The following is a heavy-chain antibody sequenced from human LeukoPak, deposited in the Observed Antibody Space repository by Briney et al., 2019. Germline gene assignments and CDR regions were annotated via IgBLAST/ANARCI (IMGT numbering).Heavy chain of an antibody. Sequence: GGSLRLSCAASGFTFSYYAMHWVRQAPGKGLEWVAYIQYDGSNEQYADSVKGRFSISRDSSKNILYLQMNSVRVEDTAVYYCAKDRCSNGVGCYYYYMDVWGKGTTVTISS. CDR2: IQYDGSNE. V-gene: IGHV3-30*02. J-gene: IGHJ6*03. CDR3: AKDRCSNGVGCYYYYMDV. D-gene: IGHD2-8*01. CDR1: GFTFSYYA.